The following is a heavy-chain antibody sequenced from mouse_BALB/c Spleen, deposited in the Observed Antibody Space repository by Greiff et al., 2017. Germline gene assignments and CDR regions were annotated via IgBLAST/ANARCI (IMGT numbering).Heavy chain of an antibody. CDR2: ISTYYGDA. V-gene: IGHV1S137*01. Sequence: VQLQESGAELVRPGVSVKISCKGSGYTFTDYAMHWVKQSHAKSLEWIGVISTYYGDASYNQKFKGKATMTVDKSSSTAYMELARLTSEDSAIYYCARGKDYGNYGYAMDYWGQGTSVTVSS. CDR1: GYTFTDYA. CDR3: ARGKDYGNYGYAMDY. D-gene: IGHD2-1*01. J-gene: IGHJ4*01.